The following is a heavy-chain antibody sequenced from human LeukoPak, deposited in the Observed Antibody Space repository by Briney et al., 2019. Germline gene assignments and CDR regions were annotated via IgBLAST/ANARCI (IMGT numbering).Heavy chain of an antibody. Sequence: PGGSLRLSCVASGFTFSSYAMHWVRQAPGKGLEWVAVISYDGSNKYYADSVKGRFTISRDSSKNTLYLQMNSLRAEDTAVYYCARDKIAVAGKEFDYWGQGTLVTVSS. J-gene: IGHJ4*02. D-gene: IGHD6-19*01. CDR2: ISYDGSNK. CDR1: GFTFSSYA. CDR3: ARDKIAVAGKEFDY. V-gene: IGHV3-30*04.